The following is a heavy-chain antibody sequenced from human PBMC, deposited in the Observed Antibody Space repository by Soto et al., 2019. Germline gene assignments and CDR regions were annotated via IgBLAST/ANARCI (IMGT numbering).Heavy chain of an antibody. CDR2: ISFEGSNK. V-gene: IGHV3-30*18. J-gene: IGHJ4*02. CDR3: AKADLFRLVGAAYYFDY. Sequence: GGSLRLSCVASKFTFSNYDMHWVRQAPGKGLEWVALISFEGSNKYYADSVKGRFTISRDNSKNTLYLQMNSLRAEDTAVYYCAKADLFRLVGAAYYFDYWGQGTLVTVSS. CDR1: KFTFSNYD. D-gene: IGHD1-26*01.